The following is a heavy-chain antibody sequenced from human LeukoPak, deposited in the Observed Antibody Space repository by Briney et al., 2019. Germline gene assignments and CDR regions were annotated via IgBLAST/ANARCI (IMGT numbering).Heavy chain of an antibody. D-gene: IGHD3-22*01. CDR3: ARYYYDSSGYLVNDY. V-gene: IGHV3-11*04. J-gene: IGHJ4*02. CDR2: ISSSGSTI. Sequence: GGSLRLSCAASGFTFSDYYMSWIRQAPGKGLEWVSYISSSGSTIYYADSVKGRFTISRDNAKNSLYLQMNSLRAEDTAVYYCARYYYDSSGYLVNDYWGQGTLVTVSS. CDR1: GFTFSDYY.